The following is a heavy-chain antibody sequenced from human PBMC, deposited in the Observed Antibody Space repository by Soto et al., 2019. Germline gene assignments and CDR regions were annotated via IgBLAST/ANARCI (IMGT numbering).Heavy chain of an antibody. J-gene: IGHJ4*02. CDR2: VYYSGTT. V-gene: IGHV4-61*01. D-gene: IGHD4-17*01. Sequence: SETLSLTCSVSGGSVSNKTYYWSWIRQPPGKRLERIGYVYYSGTTNYNPSLKSRVTISVDLSKNQFSLRLSSVTTADTALYYCARTTAVPNSLRSRYFFDYWGQGTLVTVSS. CDR1: GGSVSNKTYY. CDR3: ARTTAVPNSLRSRYFFDY.